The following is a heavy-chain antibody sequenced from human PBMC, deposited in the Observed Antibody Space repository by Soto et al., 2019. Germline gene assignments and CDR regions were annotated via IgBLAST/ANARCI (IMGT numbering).Heavy chain of an antibody. Sequence: QITLKEAGPPLVKPTQTLTLTCSFSGFSLITSGVGVGWIRQPPGKALEWLALIYWDDDKGYSTSLKSRLTITKDTSRNQVVLTMTNMDPADTATYYCARTVAPRIFDHWGQGTLVTVSS. CDR3: ARTVAPRIFDH. CDR1: GFSLITSGVG. CDR2: IYWDDDK. D-gene: IGHD2-15*01. J-gene: IGHJ4*02. V-gene: IGHV2-5*02.